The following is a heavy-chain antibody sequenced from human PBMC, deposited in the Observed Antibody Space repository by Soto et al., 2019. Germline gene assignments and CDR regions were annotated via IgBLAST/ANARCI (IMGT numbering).Heavy chain of an antibody. CDR3: AREGQLSH. V-gene: IGHV4-34*01. D-gene: IGHD6-6*01. J-gene: IGHJ4*02. CDR1: GGSFSGYY. CDR2: INHSGST. Sequence: PSETLSLTCAVYGGSFSGYYWSWIRQPPGKGLEWIGEINHSGSTNYNPSLKSRVTISVDTSMKQFSLRLSSVTAADTAVYYCAREGQLSHWGQGTPVTVSS.